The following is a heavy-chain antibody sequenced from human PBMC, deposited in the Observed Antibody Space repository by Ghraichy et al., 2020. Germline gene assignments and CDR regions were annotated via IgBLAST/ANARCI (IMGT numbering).Heavy chain of an antibody. Sequence: SETLSLTCTVSGGSINISSHYWGWVRQSPGKGLEWIGSSYFTGNAHYSPSLKSRVTISVDTSKNQFALRVTSVTAADTAMYYCARSHYGDYPYNYDYWGQGTLVTVSS. CDR2: SYFTGNA. D-gene: IGHD4-17*01. J-gene: IGHJ4*02. CDR1: GGSINISSHY. CDR3: ARSHYGDYPYNYDY. V-gene: IGHV4-39*01.